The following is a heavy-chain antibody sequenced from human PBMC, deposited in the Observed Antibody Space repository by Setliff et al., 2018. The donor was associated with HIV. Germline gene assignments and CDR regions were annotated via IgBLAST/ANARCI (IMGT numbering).Heavy chain of an antibody. J-gene: IGHJ6*02. CDR1: GFTFSSYA. CDR2: ISYDGSNN. Sequence: GGSLRLSCAAPGFTFSSYAMHWVRQAPGKGLEWVAVISYDGSNNDYANSVKGRFTISRDNAKNTLYLHMNSLRAEDTAVYYCARIRGFCSGGSCYPYYCYAMDVWGQGTTVTVSS. V-gene: IGHV3-30-3*01. CDR3: ARIRGFCSGGSCYPYYCYAMDV. D-gene: IGHD2-15*01.